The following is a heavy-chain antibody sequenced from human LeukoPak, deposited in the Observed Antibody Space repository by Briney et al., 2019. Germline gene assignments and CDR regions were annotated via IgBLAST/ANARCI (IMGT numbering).Heavy chain of an antibody. CDR2: IYPSGST. CDR1: AGSISSYY. Sequence: SETLSLTCTVSAGSISSYYWSWIRQPAGQGLEWIGRIYPSGSTHYNPSLKSRVTMSVDTSKNQFSLKLTSVTAADTAVYYRARVRGDYGDPYYFDYWGQGTLVTVSS. D-gene: IGHD4/OR15-4a*01. J-gene: IGHJ4*02. V-gene: IGHV4-4*07. CDR3: ARVRGDYGDPYYFDY.